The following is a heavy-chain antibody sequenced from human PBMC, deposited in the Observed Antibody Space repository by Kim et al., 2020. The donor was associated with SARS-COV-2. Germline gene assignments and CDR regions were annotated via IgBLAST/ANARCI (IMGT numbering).Heavy chain of an antibody. J-gene: IGHJ3*02. V-gene: IGHV3-30-3*01. D-gene: IGHD6-13*01. CDR1: GFTFSSYA. Sequence: GGSLRLSCAASGFTFSSYAMHWVRQAPGKGLEWVAVISYDGSNKYYADSVKGRFTISRDNSKNTLYLQMNSLRAEDTAVYYCARGGSWGSGGDAFDIWG. CDR3: ARGGSWGSGGDAFDI. CDR2: ISYDGSNK.